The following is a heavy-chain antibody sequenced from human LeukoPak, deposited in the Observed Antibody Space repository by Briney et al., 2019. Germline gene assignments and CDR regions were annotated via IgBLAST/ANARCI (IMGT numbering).Heavy chain of an antibody. D-gene: IGHD6-25*01. CDR3: ARSYSSDHDAFDI. CDR2: MNPNSGNT. Sequence: ASVKVSCKASGYTFTSYDINWVRQATGQGLEWMGWMNPNSGNTGYAQKFQGRVTITSNTSISTAYMELSSLRSEDTAVYYCARSYSSDHDAFDIWGQGTMVTVSS. J-gene: IGHJ3*02. CDR1: GYTFTSYD. V-gene: IGHV1-8*03.